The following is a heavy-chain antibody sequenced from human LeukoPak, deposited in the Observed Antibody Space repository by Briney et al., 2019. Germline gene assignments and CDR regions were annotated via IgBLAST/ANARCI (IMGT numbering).Heavy chain of an antibody. CDR1: GFTLFTYW. CDR3: AREVTPYY. J-gene: IGHJ4*02. CDR2: INQDESSQ. V-gene: IGHV3-7*01. D-gene: IGHD4-23*01. Sequence: GGSLRLSCAASGFTLFTYWMSWVRQAPGKGLEWVANINQDESSQYYVDAVRGRFTISRDNAKNSLNLQMNSLRGEDTAVYYCAREVTPYYWGQGTLVTVSS.